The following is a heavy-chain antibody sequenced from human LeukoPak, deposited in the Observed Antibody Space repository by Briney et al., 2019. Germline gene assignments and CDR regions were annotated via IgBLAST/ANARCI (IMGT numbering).Heavy chain of an antibody. Sequence: GASVKVSCKASGYTFTSYGISWVRQAPGQGLEWMGWISAYNGNTNYAQKLQGRVTMTTDTSTSTAYMELRSLRSDDTAVYYCAREYDVRVFNHFDYWGQGTLVTVSS. CDR2: ISAYNGNT. CDR1: GYTFTSYG. CDR3: AREYDVRVFNHFDY. V-gene: IGHV1-18*01. D-gene: IGHD2-8*01. J-gene: IGHJ4*02.